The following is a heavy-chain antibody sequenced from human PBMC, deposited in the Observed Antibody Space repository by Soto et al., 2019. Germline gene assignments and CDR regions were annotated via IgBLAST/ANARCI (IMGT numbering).Heavy chain of an antibody. V-gene: IGHV1-69*05. Sequence: GASVKVSCKASGGTFSSYGISWVRQAPGQGLEWMGGIIPIFGTTNYAQKFQGRVTMTTDTSTSTAYMELRSLRSDDTAVYYCAGSGGSFSWFDPWGQGTLVTVSS. CDR2: IIPIFGTT. CDR1: GGTFSSYG. CDR3: AGSGGSFSWFDP. D-gene: IGHD2-15*01. J-gene: IGHJ5*02.